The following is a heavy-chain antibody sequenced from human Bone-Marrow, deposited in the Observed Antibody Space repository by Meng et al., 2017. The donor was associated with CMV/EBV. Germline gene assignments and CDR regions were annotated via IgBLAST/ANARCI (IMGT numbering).Heavy chain of an antibody. CDR3: ARGGRARPPYYYYGMDV. V-gene: IGHV1-46*01. CDR1: GYTFTSYY. Sequence: ASVKVSCKASGYTFTSYYMHWVRQAPGQGLEWMGIINPSGGSTSYAQKFQGRVTMTRDTSTSTVYMELSSLRSEDTAVYYCARGGRARPPYYYYGMDVWGQGTTVTVSS. J-gene: IGHJ6*02. D-gene: IGHD6-6*01. CDR2: INPSGGST.